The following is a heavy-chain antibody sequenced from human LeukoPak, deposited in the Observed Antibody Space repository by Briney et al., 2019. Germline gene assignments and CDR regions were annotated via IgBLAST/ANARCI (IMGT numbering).Heavy chain of an antibody. D-gene: IGHD1-26*01. CDR2: ISGSGGST. V-gene: IGHV3-23*01. CDR3: ARDEGAHRY. J-gene: IGHJ4*02. Sequence: GGSLRLSCAASGFTFSSYAMSWVRQAPGKGLEWVSGISGSGGSTYYADSVKGRFTISRDNSKNSLYLQMNSLRDEDTAVYYCARDEGAHRYWGQGTLVTVSS. CDR1: GFTFSSYA.